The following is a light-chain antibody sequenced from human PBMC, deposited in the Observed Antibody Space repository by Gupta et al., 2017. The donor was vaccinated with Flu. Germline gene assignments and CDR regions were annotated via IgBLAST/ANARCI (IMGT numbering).Light chain of an antibody. CDR2: DAS. J-gene: IGKJ1*01. CDR1: QSIISH. V-gene: IGKV3D-15*01. Sequence: EIVMTQSPATLSVFPGERATISCRASQSIISHLAWYQQKPGQAPKLLIYDASIRATGIPARFSGSGSGTDFTLTIGSLQSEDFAVYYCHQYHYRWACGQGTKVEIK. CDR3: HQYHYRWA.